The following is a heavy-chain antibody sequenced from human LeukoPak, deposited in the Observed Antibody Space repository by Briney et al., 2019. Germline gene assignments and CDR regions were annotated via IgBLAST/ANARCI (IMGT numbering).Heavy chain of an antibody. Sequence: PGGSLRLSCAASGFTFSTYFMHWVRQAPGKGLEWVAVIASDGSHTFYVESVKGRFTISRDNSKNTLYLQMNSLRAEDTAVYYCAKDSVRGSTSPYYFDYWGQGTLVTVSS. J-gene: IGHJ4*02. V-gene: IGHV3-30-3*01. D-gene: IGHD2-2*01. CDR2: IASDGSHT. CDR3: AKDSVRGSTSPYYFDY. CDR1: GFTFSTYF.